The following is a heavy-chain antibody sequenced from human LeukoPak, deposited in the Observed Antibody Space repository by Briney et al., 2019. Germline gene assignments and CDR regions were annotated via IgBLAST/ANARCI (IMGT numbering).Heavy chain of an antibody. Sequence: SETLSLTCTVSGGSISSYYWSWIRQPPGKGLEWIGHIYGSGSTNYNPSLKSRVTSSVDTSKNQFSLKLSSVTAADTAVYYCAREGTSGTHLNWFDPWGQGTLVTVSS. V-gene: IGHV4-59*01. CDR3: AREGTSGTHLNWFDP. D-gene: IGHD1-1*01. CDR1: GGSISSYY. CDR2: IYGSGST. J-gene: IGHJ5*02.